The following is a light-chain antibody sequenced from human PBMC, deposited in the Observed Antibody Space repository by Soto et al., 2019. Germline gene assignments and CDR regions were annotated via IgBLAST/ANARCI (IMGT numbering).Light chain of an antibody. Sequence: EIVLTQSPGILSLSPGERGTLSCRASQSVSSSYLAWYQQKPGQAPRLLIYGASSRATGIPDRFSGSGSGTDFTLTISRLEPEDFAVYYCQQYGSSPRTFGQGTKV. CDR3: QQYGSSPRT. CDR2: GAS. V-gene: IGKV3-20*01. J-gene: IGKJ1*01. CDR1: QSVSSSY.